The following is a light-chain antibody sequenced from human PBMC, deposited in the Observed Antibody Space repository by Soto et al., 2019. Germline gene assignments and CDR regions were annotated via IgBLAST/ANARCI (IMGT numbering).Light chain of an antibody. V-gene: IGLV2-8*01. CDR2: EVS. J-gene: IGLJ1*01. CDR3: SSYVGTTSYV. CDR1: SSDVGGYDY. Sequence: QSVLTQPPSASGSPGQSVTISCTGTSSDVGGYDYVSWYKQHPGKAPKLMIYEVSKRPSGVPDRFSGSKSGNTAALTVSGLQAEDEADYYCSSYVGTTSYVFGPGTKVTVL.